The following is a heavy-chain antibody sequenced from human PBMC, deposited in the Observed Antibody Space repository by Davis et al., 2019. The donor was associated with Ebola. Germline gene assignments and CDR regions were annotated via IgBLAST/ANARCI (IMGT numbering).Heavy chain of an antibody. V-gene: IGHV3-48*01. CDR1: GFTFSSYS. J-gene: IGHJ4*02. Sequence: GESLKISCAASGFTFSSYSMNWVRQAPGKGLEWVSYISSSSSTIYYADSVKGRFTISRDNSKNTLYLQMNSLRAEDTAAYYCARETTVTKDYWGQGTLVTVSS. D-gene: IGHD4-17*01. CDR2: ISSSSSTI. CDR3: ARETTVTKDY.